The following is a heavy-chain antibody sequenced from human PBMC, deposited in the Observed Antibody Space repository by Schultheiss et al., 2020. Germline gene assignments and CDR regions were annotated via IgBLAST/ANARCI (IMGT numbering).Heavy chain of an antibody. V-gene: IGHV4-61*08. CDR3: ARDVMVRGVCHNYYYGMDV. CDR1: GGPITSGDYY. D-gene: IGHD3-10*01. J-gene: IGHJ6*02. Sequence: SRTLSLTCTVSGGPITSGDYYWDWIRQRPGKGLEWIGYIYYSGSTNYNPSLKSRVTISVDTSKNQFSLKLSSVTAADTAVYYCARDVMVRGVCHNYYYGMDVWGQGTTVTVSS. CDR2: IYYSGST.